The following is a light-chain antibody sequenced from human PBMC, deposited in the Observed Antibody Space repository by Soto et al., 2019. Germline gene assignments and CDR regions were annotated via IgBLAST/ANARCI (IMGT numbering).Light chain of an antibody. CDR1: QGISSY. J-gene: IGKJ4*01. CDR3: IQDYNYPLT. CDR2: TAS. Sequence: AILMTQSPSSLSASPGDRVTITCRASQGISSYLAWYQQKPGKAPNLLIYTASTLQSGVPSRFSGSGSGTDFTLTISSLQPEDFATYYCIQDYNYPLTFGRGTKVDIK. V-gene: IGKV1-8*01.